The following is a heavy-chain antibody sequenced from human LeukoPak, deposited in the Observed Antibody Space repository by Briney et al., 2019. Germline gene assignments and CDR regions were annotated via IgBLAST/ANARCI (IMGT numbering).Heavy chain of an antibody. CDR3: ARDPSSDYVWGSYRPNWFDP. CDR2: IYYSGST. Sequence: SETLSLTCNVSGGSISSSSYYWDWIRQPPGKGLEWIGNIYYSGSTYYNPSLKSRVTISVDTSKNQFSLKLSSVTAADTAVYYCARDPSSDYVWGSYRPNWFDPWGQGTLVTVSS. J-gene: IGHJ5*02. D-gene: IGHD3-16*02. CDR1: GGSISSSSYY. V-gene: IGHV4-39*07.